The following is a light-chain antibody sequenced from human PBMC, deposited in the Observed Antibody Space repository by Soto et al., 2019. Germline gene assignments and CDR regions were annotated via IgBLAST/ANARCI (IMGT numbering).Light chain of an antibody. Sequence: DIQMTQSPSSLSASVGDRVTITCRASQSISKYLNWYQQKPGKAPKLLIYDASNLETGVPSRYSGSGSGTDFTFTISSPQXXXXATYFCQQSYSTPPWTFGQGTKVDIK. CDR3: QQSYSTPPWT. V-gene: IGKV1-39*01. CDR2: DAS. J-gene: IGKJ1*01. CDR1: QSISKY.